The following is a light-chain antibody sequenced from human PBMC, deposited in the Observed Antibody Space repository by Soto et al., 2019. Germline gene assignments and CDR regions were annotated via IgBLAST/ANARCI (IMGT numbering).Light chain of an antibody. CDR3: QQYNNWPPWT. J-gene: IGKJ1*01. CDR2: GAS. CDR1: QSVTTN. Sequence: EVVMTQSPATLSVSPGERATLSCRASQSVTTNMAWYQQKPGQAPRLLIYGASTRATGIPVRFSGSGSGTDFTLTISSLQSEDFAVYYXQQYNNWPPWTFGQGTKVEIK. V-gene: IGKV3-15*01.